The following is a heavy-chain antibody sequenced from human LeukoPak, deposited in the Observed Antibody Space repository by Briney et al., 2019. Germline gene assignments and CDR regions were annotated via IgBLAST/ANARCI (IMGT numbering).Heavy chain of an antibody. CDR3: ARHDDFLSAYNY. D-gene: IGHD3-3*01. CDR2: IYHTGSV. J-gene: IGHJ4*02. Sequence: PSETLSLTCAVSGGSINSDYWWTWVRQSPGKGLEWIGEIYHTGSVNYNLSLESRVTISRDRSKNQSSLMLRSVTAADTAVYYCARHDDFLSAYNYWGQGILVTVSS. CDR1: GGSINSDYW. V-gene: IGHV4-4*02.